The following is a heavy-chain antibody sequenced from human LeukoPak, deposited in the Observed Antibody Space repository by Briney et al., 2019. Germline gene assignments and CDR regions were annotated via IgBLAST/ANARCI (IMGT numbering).Heavy chain of an antibody. CDR1: GFTFSDYY. J-gene: IGHJ3*02. CDR2: ISSRSSNT. D-gene: IGHD1-26*01. CDR3: AREVGPFVPAFDI. Sequence: PGGSLRLSCAASGFTFSDYYMSWIRQAPGKGLEWVSYISSRSSNTNHADSVKGRFTISRDNAKNSLYLQMNSLRAEDTAVYYCAREVGPFVPAFDIWGQGTMVTVSS. V-gene: IGHV3-11*06.